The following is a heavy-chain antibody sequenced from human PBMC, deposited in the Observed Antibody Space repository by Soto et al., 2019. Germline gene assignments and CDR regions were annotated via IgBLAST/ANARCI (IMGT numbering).Heavy chain of an antibody. V-gene: IGHV3-21*01. CDR1: GFTFSSYS. Sequence: EVQLVESGGGLVKPGGSLRLSCAAVGFTFSSYSNKWVRQAPGKGLEWVSSISSSSSYIYYADSVKGRFTISRDNAKNSLYLQMNSLRAEDTAVYYCATGEYYYDSSGYYYCWGQGTLVTVSS. J-gene: IGHJ4*02. CDR2: ISSSSSYI. D-gene: IGHD3-22*01. CDR3: ATGEYYYDSSGYYYC.